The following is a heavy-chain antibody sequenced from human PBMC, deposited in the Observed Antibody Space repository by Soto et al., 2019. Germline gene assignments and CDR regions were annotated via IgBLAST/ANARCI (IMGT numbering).Heavy chain of an antibody. CDR1: GYPFTRYC. J-gene: IGHJ4*02. V-gene: IGHV1-18*01. Sequence: GASVEGSRKGSGYPFTRYCISWVRQGPGQGLEWMGWMNPNSGNTGYAQKFQGRVTVTTDTSTSTAYMELRSLRSDDTAVYYCARPPIAVAGTVGYRFWGQGTLVTVSS. D-gene: IGHD6-19*01. CDR2: MNPNSGNT. CDR3: ARPPIAVAGTVGYRF.